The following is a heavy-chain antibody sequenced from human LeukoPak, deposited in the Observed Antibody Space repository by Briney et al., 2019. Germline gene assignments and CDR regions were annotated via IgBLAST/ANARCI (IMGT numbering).Heavy chain of an antibody. CDR1: GFPFNYYG. J-gene: IGHJ4*02. D-gene: IGHD2-15*01. CDR2: AYGDGNSK. Sequence: GGSLRLSCATSGFPFNYYGMHWVRQAPGKGLEWVAVAYGDGNSKYYVDSVKGRFTISRDTSKNTLYLQMNSLRAEDTAVYFCAGRHCSGGGCYFAGADPFDYWGQGTLVTVSS. V-gene: IGHV3-33*01. CDR3: AGRHCSGGGCYFAGADPFDY.